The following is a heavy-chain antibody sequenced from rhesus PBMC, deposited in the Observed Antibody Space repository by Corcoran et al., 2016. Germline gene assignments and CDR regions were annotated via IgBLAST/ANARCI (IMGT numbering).Heavy chain of an antibody. V-gene: IGHV4-169*02. J-gene: IGHJ1*01. CDR2: IYGSGSNT. D-gene: IGHD3-28*01. CDR1: GGSISSSH. CDR3: AGAGLHSRRAEYFEF. Sequence: QLQLQESGPGLVKPSETLSVTCAVSGGSISSSHWSWIRQAPGKGLEWIGYIYGSGSNTNYNPPLKSRVTLSVDTSKNQLSLKLSSVTAADTAVYYCAGAGLHSRRAEYFEFWGQGALVTVSS.